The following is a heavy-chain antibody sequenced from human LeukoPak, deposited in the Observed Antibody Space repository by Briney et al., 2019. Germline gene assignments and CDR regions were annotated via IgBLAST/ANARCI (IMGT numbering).Heavy chain of an antibody. CDR2: ISSSSITI. D-gene: IGHD3-16*02. V-gene: IGHV3-11*01. CDR3: ARARQGSYRPPWDV. J-gene: IGHJ6*02. CDR1: GFTFRDYY. Sequence: GGSLRLSCAASGFTFRDYYMSWIRQAPGKGLECASYISSSSITIHYADSVTGRFTISRDNTKKSLYQQMDGLSAEDTAVYYCARARQGSYRPPWDVWGQGTTVTVSS.